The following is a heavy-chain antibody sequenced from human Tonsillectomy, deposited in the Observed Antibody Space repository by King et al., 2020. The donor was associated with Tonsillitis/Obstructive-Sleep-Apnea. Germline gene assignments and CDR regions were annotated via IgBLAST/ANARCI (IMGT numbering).Heavy chain of an antibody. CDR2: IYPGDSDT. D-gene: IGHD3-3*01. CDR3: ARLYYDFWSGYYPEPYYFDY. V-gene: IGHV5-51*01. J-gene: IGHJ4*02. CDR1: GYSFTSYW. Sequence: VQLVQSGAEVKKPGESLKISCKGSGYSFTSYWIGWVRQMPGKGLEWMGIIYPGDSDTRYSPSFQGQVTISADKSISTAYRQWSSLKASDTAMYYCARLYYDFWSGYYPEPYYFDYWGQGTLVTVSS.